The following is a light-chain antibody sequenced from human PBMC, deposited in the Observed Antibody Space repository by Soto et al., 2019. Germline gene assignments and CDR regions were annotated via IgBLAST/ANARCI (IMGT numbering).Light chain of an antibody. J-gene: IGKJ2*01. CDR3: QQSYRTPHT. CDR1: QGVSNY. V-gene: IGKV1-39*01. Sequence: DIQMTQSPSSLSASVGDRVTISCRASQGVSNYLIWYQQRQGRAPKLLIYAASNLVSGVLSRFSGSGSGTNFTLTISSLQPEDFATYYCQQSYRTPHTFGQGTKLETK. CDR2: AAS.